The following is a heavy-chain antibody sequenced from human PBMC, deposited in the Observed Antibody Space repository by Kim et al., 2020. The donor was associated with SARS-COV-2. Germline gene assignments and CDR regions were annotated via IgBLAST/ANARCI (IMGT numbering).Heavy chain of an antibody. V-gene: IGHV1-46*01. J-gene: IGHJ4*02. Sequence: ASVKVSCNASGYTFTSNHMHWVRQAPGQGLEWMGMITPSDGNTNYAQKFQGSVTMTRDTSTSTVYMELSSLRSEDTAVYYCARDRGGDWTFDYWGQGTLVTVSS. CDR3: ARDRGGDWTFDY. CDR1: GYTFTSNH. CDR2: ITPSDGNT. D-gene: IGHD2-21*02.